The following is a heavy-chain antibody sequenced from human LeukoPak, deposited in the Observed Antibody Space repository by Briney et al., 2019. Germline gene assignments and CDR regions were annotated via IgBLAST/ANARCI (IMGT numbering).Heavy chain of an antibody. CDR3: AREYCSGGSCQYYFDY. D-gene: IGHD2-15*01. J-gene: IGHJ4*02. V-gene: IGHV3-64*01. CDR1: GFTFSSYA. CDR2: ISSDGGSP. Sequence: GSLRLSCAASGFTFSSYAMHWVRQAPGKGLEYVSGISSDGGSPFHVNSVKGRFTISRDNSKNTLYLQMGSLRAEDMAVYYCAREYCSGGSCQYYFDYWGQGTLVTVSS.